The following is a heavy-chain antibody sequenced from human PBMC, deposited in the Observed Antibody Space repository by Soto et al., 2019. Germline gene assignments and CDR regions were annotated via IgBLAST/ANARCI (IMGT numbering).Heavy chain of an antibody. CDR2: ISGIRDYI. Sequence: RRLSCAASGFTFSYYALHWVRRAPGKGLEWVSSISGIRDYIRYADSVKGRFTISRDNAKTSLYLQMNSLTAEDTAVYYCAREGVHNYNEYYFDYWGQGTLVTVSS. CDR3: AREGVHNYNEYYFDY. V-gene: IGHV3-21*06. D-gene: IGHD3-22*01. J-gene: IGHJ4*02. CDR1: GFTFSYYA.